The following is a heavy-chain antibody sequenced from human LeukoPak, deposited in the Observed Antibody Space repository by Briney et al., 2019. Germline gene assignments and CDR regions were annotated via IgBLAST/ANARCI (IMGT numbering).Heavy chain of an antibody. J-gene: IGHJ4*02. D-gene: IGHD3-22*01. CDR2: IDYGGSA. V-gene: IGHV4-39*01. CDR3: ARHPYYYDRRGNVQLDDFDY. Sequence: SETLSVTCTVSGDTITSTSYYWRWVGQRPGKSGEWSGSIDYGGSAYYNPSLKRRVTISAHTSKNQFSLRLTSVTAADTAVFYCARHPYYYDRRGNVQLDDFDYWGQGIQVTVSS. CDR1: GDTITSTSYY.